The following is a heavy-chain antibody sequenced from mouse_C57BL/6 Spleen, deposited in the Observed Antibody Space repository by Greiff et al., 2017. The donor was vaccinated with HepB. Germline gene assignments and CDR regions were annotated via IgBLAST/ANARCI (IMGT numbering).Heavy chain of an antibody. V-gene: IGHV1-82*01. CDR2: IYPEDGET. Sequence: QVQLQQSGPELVKPGASVKISCKASGYAFSSSWMNWVKQRPGKGLEWIGRIYPEDGETKYAPKFQGKATITADTSSNTAYLQLSSLTSEDTAVYYCARAGTSEFAYWGQGTLVTVSA. CDR1: GYAFSSSW. CDR3: ARAGTSEFAY. D-gene: IGHD4-1*01. J-gene: IGHJ3*01.